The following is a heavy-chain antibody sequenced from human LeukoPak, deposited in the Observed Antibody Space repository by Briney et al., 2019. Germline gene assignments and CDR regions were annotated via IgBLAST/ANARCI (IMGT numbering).Heavy chain of an antibody. V-gene: IGHV7-4-1*02. D-gene: IGHD3-10*01. CDR1: GYTFTSYA. Sequence: ASVKVSCKASGYTFTSYAMNWVRQAPGQGLEWMGWINTNTGNPTYAQGFTGRFVFSLDTSVSTAYLQISSLKAEDTAVYYCAKGLLWFGETTRFDPWGQGTLVTVSS. CDR3: AKGLLWFGETTRFDP. J-gene: IGHJ5*02. CDR2: INTNTGNP.